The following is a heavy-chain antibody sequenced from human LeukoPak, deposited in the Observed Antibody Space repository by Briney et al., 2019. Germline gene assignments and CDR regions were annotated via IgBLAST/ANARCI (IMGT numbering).Heavy chain of an antibody. CDR1: GFTFSSYA. D-gene: IGHD3-9*01. Sequence: PGGSLRLSCAASGFTFSSYAMSWVRQAPGKGLERVSAISGSGGSTYYADSVKGRFTISRDNSKNTLYLQMNSLRAEDTAVYYCAKLLRYFDWLFYAWGQGTLVTVSS. CDR2: ISGSGGST. CDR3: AKLLRYFDWLFYA. J-gene: IGHJ5*02. V-gene: IGHV3-23*01.